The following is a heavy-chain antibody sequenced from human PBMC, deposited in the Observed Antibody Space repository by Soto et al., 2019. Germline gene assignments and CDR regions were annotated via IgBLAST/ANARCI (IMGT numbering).Heavy chain of an antibody. CDR2: IIPIFGTA. D-gene: IGHD3-16*01. CDR1: GGNFSSYS. J-gene: IGHJ4*02. Sequence: QVQLEQSGAEVKKPGSSVKVSCKASGGNFSSYSINWVRQAPGQGLEWMGEIIPIFGTANYAQKFQGRVTMTADESTSTASMELSSLRSEDTAVYYCARDGGRHSGGIDYWGQGTLVTVSS. V-gene: IGHV1-69*01. CDR3: ARDGGRHSGGIDY.